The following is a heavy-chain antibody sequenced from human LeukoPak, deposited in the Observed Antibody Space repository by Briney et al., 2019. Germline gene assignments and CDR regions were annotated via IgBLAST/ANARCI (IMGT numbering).Heavy chain of an antibody. CDR1: GGSISSSSYY. J-gene: IGHJ4*02. CDR3: ARDTEGSSWYFDY. CDR2: IYYSGST. D-gene: IGHD6-13*01. Sequence: SETLSRTCTVSGGSISSSSYYWGWIRQPPGKGLEWIGSIYYSGSTYYNPSLKSRVTISVDTSKNQFSLKLSSVTAADTAVYYCARDTEGSSWYFDYWGQGTLVTVSS. V-gene: IGHV4-39*07.